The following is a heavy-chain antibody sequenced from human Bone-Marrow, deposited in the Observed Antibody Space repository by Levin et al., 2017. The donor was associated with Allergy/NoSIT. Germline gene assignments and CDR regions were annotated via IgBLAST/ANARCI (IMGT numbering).Heavy chain of an antibody. CDR2: IYYSGSA. Sequence: GSLRLSCTVSGGSISSYYWSWIRQSPGKGLEWIGYIYYSGSADYNPSLRSRVSMSVDSSKNQFSLKLTSLTAADTAVYYCARDRLYDVLTGNYYDYGVDVWGQGTTVTVSS. J-gene: IGHJ6*02. CDR1: GGSISSYY. V-gene: IGHV4-59*01. CDR3: ARDRLYDVLTGNYYDYGVDV. D-gene: IGHD3-9*01.